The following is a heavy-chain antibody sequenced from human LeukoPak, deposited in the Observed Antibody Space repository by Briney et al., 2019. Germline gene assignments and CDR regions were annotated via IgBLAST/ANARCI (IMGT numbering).Heavy chain of an antibody. D-gene: IGHD2-2*01. V-gene: IGHV3-30*02. Sequence: GGSLRLSCAASGFTFTDFYMSWIRQAPGKGLEWVAFIRYDGSNKYYADSVKGRFTISRDNSKNTLYLQMNSLRAEDTAVYYCAKDAMSIFDYWGQGTLVTVSS. J-gene: IGHJ4*02. CDR3: AKDAMSIFDY. CDR2: IRYDGSNK. CDR1: GFTFTDFY.